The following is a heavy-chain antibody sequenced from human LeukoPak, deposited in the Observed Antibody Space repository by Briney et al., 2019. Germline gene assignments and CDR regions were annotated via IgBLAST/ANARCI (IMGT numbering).Heavy chain of an antibody. D-gene: IGHD3-3*01. J-gene: IGHJ4*02. V-gene: IGHV5-51*01. CDR1: GYSFTSYW. CDR2: IYPGDSDT. CDR3: ARSPDSIFGAFDY. Sequence: GESLKISCKGSGYSFTSYWIGWVRQMPRKGLEWMGIIYPGDSDTRYSPSFQGQVTISADKSISTAYLQWSSLKASDTAMYYCARSPDSIFGAFDYWGQGTLVTVSS.